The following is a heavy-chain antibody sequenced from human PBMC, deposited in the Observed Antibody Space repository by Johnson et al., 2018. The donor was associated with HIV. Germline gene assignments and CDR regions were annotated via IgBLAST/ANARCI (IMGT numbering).Heavy chain of an antibody. J-gene: IGHJ3*01. CDR3: ARSGPNWAFDF. CDR2: VNQEGSEK. Sequence: VQLMESGGGLVQPGGSLGLFCSASGFTFSSYWMSWVRQAPGKGLEWVANVNQEGSEKHYVDSVKGRFTISRDNAKNTMFVQMNSLRAEDTAVYYCARSGPNWAFDFWGQGTMVTVSS. CDR1: GFTFSSYW. V-gene: IGHV3-7*02. D-gene: IGHD1-1*01.